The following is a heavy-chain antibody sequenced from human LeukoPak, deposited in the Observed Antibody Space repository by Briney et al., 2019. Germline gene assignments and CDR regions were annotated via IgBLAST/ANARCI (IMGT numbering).Heavy chain of an antibody. V-gene: IGHV1-2*02. D-gene: IGHD1-26*01. CDR2: INPNSGGT. Sequence: ASVKVSCKASGYTFTGYYMHWVRQAPGQGLEWMGWINPNSGGTNYAQKFQGRVTMTRDTSISTAYMEMSRLRSDDTAVYYCARGVGATMGSDYWGQGTLVTVSS. CDR1: GYTFTGYY. CDR3: ARGVGATMGSDY. J-gene: IGHJ4*02.